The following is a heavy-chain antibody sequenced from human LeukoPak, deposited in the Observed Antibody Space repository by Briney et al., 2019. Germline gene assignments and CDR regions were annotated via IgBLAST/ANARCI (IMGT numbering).Heavy chain of an antibody. Sequence: GGSLRLSCAASGFTVSSNYMSWVRQAPGKGRGWVSYISSSGSTIYYADSVKGRFTISRDNAKNSLYLQMNSLRAEDTAVYYCAELGITMIGGVWGKGTTVTISS. V-gene: IGHV3-11*04. J-gene: IGHJ6*04. CDR3: AELGITMIGGV. CDR1: GFTVSSNY. CDR2: ISSSGSTI. D-gene: IGHD3-10*02.